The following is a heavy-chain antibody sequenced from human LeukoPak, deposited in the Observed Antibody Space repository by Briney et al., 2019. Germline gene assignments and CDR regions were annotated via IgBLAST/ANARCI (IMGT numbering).Heavy chain of an antibody. J-gene: IGHJ3*02. CDR1: GGSFSGYY. CDR3: ARGEYTYYYDSSGYWAFDI. D-gene: IGHD3-22*01. CDR2: INHSGST. Sequence: SSETLSLTCAVYGGSFSGYYWSWIRQPPGKGLEWIGEINHSGSTNYNPSLKSRVTISVDTSKNQFSLKLSSVTAADTAVYYCARGEYTYYYDSSGYWAFDIWGQGTMVTVSS. V-gene: IGHV4-34*01.